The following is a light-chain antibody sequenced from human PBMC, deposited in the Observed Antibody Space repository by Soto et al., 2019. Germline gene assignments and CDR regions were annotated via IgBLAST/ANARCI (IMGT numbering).Light chain of an antibody. J-gene: IGLJ1*01. Sequence: ALTQPASVSESPGQSITISCTGTSRDGGGYNYVSWYQQHPGEVPRLVIYEVSNRPSGVSSRFSGSKSGNPASLTISGLLAEDEADYYCSSYTSSSTEVFGTGTKVTVL. CDR2: EVS. CDR3: SSYTSSSTEV. V-gene: IGLV2-14*01. CDR1: SRDGGGYNY.